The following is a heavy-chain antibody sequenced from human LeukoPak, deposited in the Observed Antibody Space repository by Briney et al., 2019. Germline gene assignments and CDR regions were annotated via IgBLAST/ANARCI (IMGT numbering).Heavy chain of an antibody. Sequence: PGGSLRLSCAASGFTFSDYYMSWIRQAPGKGLEWVSYISSSGSTIYYADSVKGRFTISRDNAKNSLYLQMNSLRADDMAVYYRAREKRGRELSFDYWGQGTLVTVSS. CDR3: AREKRGRELSFDY. J-gene: IGHJ4*02. V-gene: IGHV3-11*01. D-gene: IGHD3-16*02. CDR2: ISSSGSTI. CDR1: GFTFSDYY.